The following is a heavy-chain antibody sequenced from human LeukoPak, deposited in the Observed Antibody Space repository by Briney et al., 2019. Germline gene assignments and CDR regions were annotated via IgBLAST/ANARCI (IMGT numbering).Heavy chain of an antibody. D-gene: IGHD6-25*01. Sequence: GGSLRLSCAASGFTFNIYWMSWVRQAPGKGLEWVANINQDGSEKYYVDSVKGRFAISRDNAKNSLYLQMNSLRAEDTAVYYCARNIAAVSFDYWGQGTLVTVSS. CDR3: ARNIAAVSFDY. V-gene: IGHV3-7*05. CDR2: INQDGSEK. J-gene: IGHJ4*02. CDR1: GFTFNIYW.